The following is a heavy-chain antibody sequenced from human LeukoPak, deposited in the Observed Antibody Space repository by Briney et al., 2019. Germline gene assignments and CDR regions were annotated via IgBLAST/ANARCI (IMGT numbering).Heavy chain of an antibody. D-gene: IGHD3-22*01. Sequence: KPSETLSLTCTVSGGSISSSSYYWGWIRQPPGKGLEWIGNIYYSGSTYYNPSLKSRVTISVDTSKNQFSLKLSPVTAADTAVYYCARPGYDSSGYAAFDIWGQGTMVTVSS. V-gene: IGHV4-39*01. CDR3: ARPGYDSSGYAAFDI. CDR1: GGSISSSSYY. CDR2: IYYSGST. J-gene: IGHJ3*02.